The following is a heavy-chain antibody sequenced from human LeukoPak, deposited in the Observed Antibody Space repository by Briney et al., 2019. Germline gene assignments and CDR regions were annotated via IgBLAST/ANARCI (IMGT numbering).Heavy chain of an antibody. D-gene: IGHD3-16*02. V-gene: IGHV3-30*04. CDR1: GFTFRSSA. CDR3: ARGPPYVWGSYRPLGLDY. J-gene: IGHJ4*02. Sequence: GGALRLSCAASGFTFRSSAMHSVPHAPGKGLEWVAVISYDGSNKYYTDSVKGRFTISRDNSKNTLYLQMNSLRAEDTAVYYCARGPPYVWGSYRPLGLDYWGQGTLVTVSS. CDR2: ISYDGSNK.